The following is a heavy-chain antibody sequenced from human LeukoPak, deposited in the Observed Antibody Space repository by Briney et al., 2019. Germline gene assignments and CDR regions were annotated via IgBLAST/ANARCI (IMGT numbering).Heavy chain of an antibody. CDR2: ISAYNGNT. Sequence: ASVKVSCKASGYTFTSYGISWVRQAPGQGLEWMRWISAYNGNTNYAQKLQGRVTMTTDTSTSTAYMELSRLRSDDTAVYYCARGYCSGASCYSVENWFDPWGRGTLVTVSS. V-gene: IGHV1-18*01. CDR3: ARGYCSGASCYSVENWFDP. CDR1: GYTFTSYG. J-gene: IGHJ5*02. D-gene: IGHD2-15*01.